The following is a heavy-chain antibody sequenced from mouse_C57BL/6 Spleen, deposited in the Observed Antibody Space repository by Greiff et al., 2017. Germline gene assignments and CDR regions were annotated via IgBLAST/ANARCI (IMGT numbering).Heavy chain of an antibody. CDR3: ARQTGTLYY. D-gene: IGHD4-1*01. CDR2: ISSGGSYT. Sequence: EVKLVESGGDLVKPGGSLKLSCAASGFTFSSYGMSWVRQTPDKRLEWVATISSGGSYTYYPDSVKGRFTISRDNAKNTLYLQMSSMKSEDTAMYYCARQTGTLYYWGQGTTLTVSS. V-gene: IGHV5-6*01. J-gene: IGHJ2*01. CDR1: GFTFSSYG.